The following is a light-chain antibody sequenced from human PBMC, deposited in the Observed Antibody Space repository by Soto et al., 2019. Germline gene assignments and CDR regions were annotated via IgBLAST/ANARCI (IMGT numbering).Light chain of an antibody. Sequence: SYELTQPPSVSVSPGQTASITCSGDKLGDKYACWYQQKPGQSPVLVIYQDSKRPSGIPERFSGSNSGNTATLTISGTQAMDEADYYCQAWDSVGVFGGGTKVTVL. V-gene: IGLV3-1*01. CDR2: QDS. CDR1: KLGDKY. J-gene: IGLJ2*01. CDR3: QAWDSVGV.